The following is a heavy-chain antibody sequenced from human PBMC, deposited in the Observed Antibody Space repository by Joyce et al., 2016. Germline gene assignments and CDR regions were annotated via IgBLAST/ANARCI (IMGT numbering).Heavy chain of an antibody. V-gene: IGHV4-30-4*01. Sequence: QVQLQESGPGLVKPSQTLSLTCTVSGGSISSGDYYWSWIRQPPEKGLEWIGYIYYSWSTYYNPSLMSRITMSVDTSKNQCSLKLSSVTAADTAVYYCAKGSYYDSGGYYYFDYWGQGTLVTVSS. J-gene: IGHJ4*02. CDR2: IYYSWST. CDR1: GGSISSGDYY. CDR3: AKGSYYDSGGYYYFDY. D-gene: IGHD3-22*01.